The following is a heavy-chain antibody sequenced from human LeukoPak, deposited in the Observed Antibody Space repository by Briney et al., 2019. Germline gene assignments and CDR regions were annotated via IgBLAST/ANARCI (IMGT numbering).Heavy chain of an antibody. Sequence: SVKVSCKASGGTFSSYTISWVRQAPGQGLEWMGRIIPILGIANYAQKFQGRVTITADKSTSTAYMELSSLRSEDTAVYYCASLVDTLTGYSVPRNYYYYMDVWGKGTTVTVSS. CDR3: ASLVDTLTGYSVPRNYYYYMDV. D-gene: IGHD3-9*01. CDR2: IIPILGIA. CDR1: GGTFSSYT. V-gene: IGHV1-69*02. J-gene: IGHJ6*03.